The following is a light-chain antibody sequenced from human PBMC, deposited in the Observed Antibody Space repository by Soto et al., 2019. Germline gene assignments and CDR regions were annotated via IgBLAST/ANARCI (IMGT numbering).Light chain of an antibody. V-gene: IGLV2-23*02. Sequence: QSALTQPASVSGSPGQSITISCTGTSSDVGSYDLVSWYQHHPGKAPKLMIYEVTKRPSGVSNRFSGSESGNTASLTISGLQAEDEADYYCCSYASSSTWVFGGGTKVTVL. J-gene: IGLJ3*02. CDR3: CSYASSSTWV. CDR2: EVT. CDR1: SSDVGSYDL.